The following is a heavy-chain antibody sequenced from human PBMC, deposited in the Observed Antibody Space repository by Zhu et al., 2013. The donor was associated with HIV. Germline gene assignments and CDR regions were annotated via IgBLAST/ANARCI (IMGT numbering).Heavy chain of an antibody. J-gene: IGHJ4*02. V-gene: IGHV3-30*04. D-gene: IGHD3-10*02. CDR2: MSYDAKDI. CDR1: GFTFSTYA. Sequence: VQLLESGGGLVQPGRSLRVSCTASGFTFSTYAMHWVRQAPGKGLECVALMSYDAKDINYADSVRGRFTISRDNSKSTLYLQMNSLRPEDTAMYYCARDALGSIDYWGREPWSPSPQ. CDR3: ARDALGSIDY.